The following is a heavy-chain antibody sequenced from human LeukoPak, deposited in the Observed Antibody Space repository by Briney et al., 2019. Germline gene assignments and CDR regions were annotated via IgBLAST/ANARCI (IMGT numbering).Heavy chain of an antibody. CDR2: ISSSGDNM. CDR3: ATKVAGTSHFSY. CDR1: GLTFNNYE. D-gene: IGHD6-19*01. V-gene: IGHV3-48*03. J-gene: IGHJ4*02. Sequence: AGSLRLSCAASGLTFNNYEMNWVRQAPGKGLEWVSYISSSGDNMSYADSVKGRFTISRDNAKNSLDLQMHSLSAEDTAVYYCATKVAGTSHFSYWGQGTRVSVSS.